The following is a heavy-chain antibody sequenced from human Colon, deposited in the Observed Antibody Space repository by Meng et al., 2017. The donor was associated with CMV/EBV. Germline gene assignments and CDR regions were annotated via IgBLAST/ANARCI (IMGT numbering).Heavy chain of an antibody. CDR1: GFTFSSYW. Sequence: GESLKISCAASGFTFSSYWMSWVRQAPGKGLEWVANIKQDGSEKYYVDSVKDRFTISRDNAKNSLYLQMNSLRAEDTAVYYCARHGGYYDFWSGYYAGGSYYYYGMDVWGQGTTVTVSS. J-gene: IGHJ6*02. D-gene: IGHD3-3*01. V-gene: IGHV3-7*01. CDR2: IKQDGSEK. CDR3: ARHGGYYDFWSGYYAGGSYYYYGMDV.